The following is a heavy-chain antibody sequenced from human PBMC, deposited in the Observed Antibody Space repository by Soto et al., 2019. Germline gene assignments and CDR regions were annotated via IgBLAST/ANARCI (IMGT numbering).Heavy chain of an antibody. V-gene: IGHV3-23*01. Sequence: EVQLLESGGGLVQPGGSLRLSCAASGFTFSSDAMSWVRQAPGKGLEWVSAISGSGGSTYYADSVKGRFTISRDNSKNTLYLQMNSLRAEDTAVYYSAKDRGGRTLYYYGMDVWGQGTTVTVSS. CDR1: GFTFSSDA. J-gene: IGHJ6*02. CDR3: AKDRGGRTLYYYGMDV. D-gene: IGHD3-10*01. CDR2: ISGSGGST.